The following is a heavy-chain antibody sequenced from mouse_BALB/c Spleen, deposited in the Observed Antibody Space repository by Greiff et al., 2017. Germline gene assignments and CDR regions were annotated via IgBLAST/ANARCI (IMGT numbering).Heavy chain of an antibody. J-gene: IGHJ3*01. CDR3: TRRGSYYGSSYGAWFAY. CDR1: GYTFTSYY. CDR2: INPSNGGT. D-gene: IGHD1-1*01. Sequence: QVQLQQSGAELVQPGASVKLSCKASGYTFTSYYMYWVKQRPGQGLEWIGEINPSNGGTNFNEKFKSKATLTVDKSSSTAYMKLSSLTSEDASVYYCTRRGSYYGSSYGAWFAYWGQGTLVTVSA. V-gene: IGHV1S81*02.